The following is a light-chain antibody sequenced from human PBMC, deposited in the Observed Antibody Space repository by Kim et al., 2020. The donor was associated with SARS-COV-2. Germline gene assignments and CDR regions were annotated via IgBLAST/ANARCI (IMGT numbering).Light chain of an antibody. V-gene: IGKV1-39*01. CDR2: AAS. CDR3: QQSYSTPGT. J-gene: IGKJ3*01. Sequence: ASVGDRVTITGRASQSISSYLDWYQQRPGKAPKLLIYAASSLQSGVPSRCSGSGSETDFTLTISSLQPEDFATYYCQQSYSTPGTFGPGTKVDIK. CDR1: QSISSY.